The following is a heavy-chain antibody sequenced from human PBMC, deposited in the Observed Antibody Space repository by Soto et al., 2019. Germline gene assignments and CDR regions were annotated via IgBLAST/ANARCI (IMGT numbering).Heavy chain of an antibody. Sequence: SETLSLTCTVSGGSISNYFWSWIRQPAGKGLEWIGRIYISGDTNYNPSLESRVTMSVDTSKNQFSLKLTSVTAADTAVYYCARDVLHYYGMAFWGQGTTVTVSS. J-gene: IGHJ6*02. V-gene: IGHV4-4*07. CDR2: IYISGDT. CDR1: GGSISNYF. D-gene: IGHD2-15*01. CDR3: ARDVLHYYGMAF.